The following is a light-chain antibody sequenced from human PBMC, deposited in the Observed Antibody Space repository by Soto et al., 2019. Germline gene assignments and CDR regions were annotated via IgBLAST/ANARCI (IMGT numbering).Light chain of an antibody. V-gene: IGLV4-69*01. CDR3: QTWGTGIVL. J-gene: IGLJ2*01. CDR2: LHSDGSH. Sequence: QAVLTQSPSASASLGASVKLTCTLSSGHSNYAIAWHQQVPEKGPRYLMKLHSDGSHIRGDGIPDRFSGSSSGAERYLTISSLHSEDEADYYCQTWGTGIVLFGGGTKLTVL. CDR1: SGHSNYA.